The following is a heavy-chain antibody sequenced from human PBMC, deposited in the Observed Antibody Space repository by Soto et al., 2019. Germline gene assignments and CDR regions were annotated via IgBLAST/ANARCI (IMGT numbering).Heavy chain of an antibody. V-gene: IGHV1-18*01. CDR1: GYTFGSYG. Sequence: GASVKVSCKASGYTFGSYGMSWVRQAPGQGLEWMGWISASNGKTNYAQKFQGRVTMTRDTSISTAYMELSRLRSDDTAVYYCARGAPRLVKGDYYYYYGMDVWGQGTTVTVSS. D-gene: IGHD6-19*01. CDR2: ISASNGKT. J-gene: IGHJ6*02. CDR3: ARGAPRLVKGDYYYYYGMDV.